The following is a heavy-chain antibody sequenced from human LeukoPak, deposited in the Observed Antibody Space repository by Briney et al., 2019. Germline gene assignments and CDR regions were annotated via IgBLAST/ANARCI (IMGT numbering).Heavy chain of an antibody. Sequence: ASVKVSCKASGYTFTSYDINWVRQATGQGLEWMGWMNPNSGNTGYAQKFQGRVTMTRNTSISTAYMELGSLRSEDTAVYYRARDVGGGGALLWFGESYYFDYWGQGTLVTVSS. CDR1: GYTFTSYD. D-gene: IGHD3-10*01. J-gene: IGHJ4*02. V-gene: IGHV1-8*01. CDR3: ARDVGGGGALLWFGESYYFDY. CDR2: MNPNSGNT.